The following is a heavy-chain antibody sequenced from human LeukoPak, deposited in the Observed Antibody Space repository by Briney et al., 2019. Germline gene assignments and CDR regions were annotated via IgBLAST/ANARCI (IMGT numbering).Heavy chain of an antibody. V-gene: IGHV3-30*04. CDR1: GFTFSSYP. Sequence: GGSLRLSCAASGFTFSSYPMYWVRQAPGKGLDWVAVISYDGGDKYYPDSVKGRFTTSRDTSKNTLYLQMSGLRAEDTAVYYCARGSWLAGINDAFHIWGQGTMVTVSS. J-gene: IGHJ3*02. CDR2: ISYDGGDK. D-gene: IGHD5-12*01. CDR3: ARGSWLAGINDAFHI.